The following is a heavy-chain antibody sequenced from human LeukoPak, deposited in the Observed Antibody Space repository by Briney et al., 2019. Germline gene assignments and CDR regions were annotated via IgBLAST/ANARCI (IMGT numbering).Heavy chain of an antibody. Sequence: PGGSLRLSCAASGFTFSSYGMHWVRQAPGKGLEWVSSISSSSSYIYYAGSVKGRFTISRDNAKNSLYLQMNSLRAEDTAVYYCARAIVGDNWGQGTLVTVSS. CDR1: GFTFSSYG. J-gene: IGHJ4*02. CDR3: ARAIVGDN. CDR2: ISSSSSYI. D-gene: IGHD3-22*01. V-gene: IGHV3-21*01.